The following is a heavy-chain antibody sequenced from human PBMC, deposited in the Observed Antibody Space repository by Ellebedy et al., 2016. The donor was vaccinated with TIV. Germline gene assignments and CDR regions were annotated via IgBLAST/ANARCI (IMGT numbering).Heavy chain of an antibody. Sequence: GESLKISXATSGIRFGDFFMSWVRQAPGRGLQWVSTLSAGGDDTYLADSVKGRFTISRDNSRNILYLQMSSLRDEDSAIYYCREGHYSDVWGQGTRVTVSA. CDR2: LSAGGDDT. CDR3: REGHYSDV. CDR1: GIRFGDFF. J-gene: IGHJ4*02. V-gene: IGHV3-23*01.